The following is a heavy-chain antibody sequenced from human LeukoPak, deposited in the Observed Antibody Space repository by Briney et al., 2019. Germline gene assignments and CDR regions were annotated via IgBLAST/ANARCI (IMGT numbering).Heavy chain of an antibody. D-gene: IGHD2-15*01. Sequence: ASLRLSCAASGSTFSNYAMSWVRQAPGKGLEWVSIISGSGVSTYYADSVEGRFTISRDSSKNTLYLQLNSLRAEDTAVYYCARKVIAAKGAFDYWGQGTLVTVSS. CDR2: ISGSGVST. CDR3: ARKVIAAKGAFDY. J-gene: IGHJ4*02. V-gene: IGHV3-23*01. CDR1: GSTFSNYA.